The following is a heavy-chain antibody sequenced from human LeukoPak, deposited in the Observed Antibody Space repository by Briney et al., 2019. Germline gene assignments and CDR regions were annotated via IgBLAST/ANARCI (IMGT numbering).Heavy chain of an antibody. CDR2: FYSDGSRT. CDR1: GFTLSSNW. Sequence: GGSLRLSCAGSGFTLSSNWMHWVRQAPGKGLVWVSRFYSDGSRTNYVDSVKGRFTISRDNAKNSLYLQMNSLRAEDTAVYYCARDPYYYDSGSFAAFDIWGQGTMVTVSS. D-gene: IGHD3-10*01. V-gene: IGHV3-74*01. CDR3: ARDPYYYDSGSFAAFDI. J-gene: IGHJ3*02.